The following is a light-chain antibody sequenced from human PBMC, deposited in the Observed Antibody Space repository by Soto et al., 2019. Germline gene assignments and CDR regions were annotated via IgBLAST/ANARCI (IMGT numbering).Light chain of an antibody. CDR2: KAS. CDR3: RHYSSFSPYT. Sequence: DIPMTQSPSTLSASVGDRVTITCRASQSISGWLAWYQQKPGKAPKLLIYKASSLESGVPSRFSGSGSGTEFTLTISGLQPDDFASYYCRHYSSFSPYTFGQGTKLEIK. J-gene: IGKJ2*01. V-gene: IGKV1-5*03. CDR1: QSISGW.